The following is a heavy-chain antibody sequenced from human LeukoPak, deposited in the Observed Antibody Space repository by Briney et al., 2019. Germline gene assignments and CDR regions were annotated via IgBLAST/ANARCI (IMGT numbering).Heavy chain of an antibody. CDR2: IYPGDSDT. CDR3: ARTSLYTIFGVVTQFDR. CDR1: GYSFTSYW. Sequence: GESLKISCKGSGYSFTSYWIGWVRQMPGKGLEWMGIIYPGDSDTRYSPSFQGQVTISADKSISTAYLQWSSLKASDTAMYYCARTSLYTIFGVVTQFDRWGQGTLVTVSS. V-gene: IGHV5-51*01. D-gene: IGHD3-3*01. J-gene: IGHJ5*02.